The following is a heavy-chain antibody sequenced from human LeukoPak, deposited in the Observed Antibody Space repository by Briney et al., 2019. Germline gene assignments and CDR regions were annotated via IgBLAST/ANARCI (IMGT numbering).Heavy chain of an antibody. CDR3: AVSLTTGGYYGMDV. CDR2: FDPEDDET. J-gene: IGHJ6*02. V-gene: IGHV1-24*01. CDR1: GYTLTELS. Sequence: GASVTVSFKVSGYTLTELSLHWVRPAPGKGREWMGRFDPEDDETIYARKFQGRVTITEDTSKDTAYMELSSLRSEDTVVYFCAVSLTTGGYYGMDVWGQGTTVTVSS. D-gene: IGHD1-1*01.